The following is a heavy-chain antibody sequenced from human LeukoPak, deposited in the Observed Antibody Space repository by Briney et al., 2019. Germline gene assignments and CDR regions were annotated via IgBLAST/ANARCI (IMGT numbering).Heavy chain of an antibody. CDR2: INPSGGST. CDR3: ARSPRLQLLWFDP. J-gene: IGHJ5*02. Sequence: GASVKVSCKASGYTFTSYYMHWVRQAPGQGLEWMGIINPSGGSTSYAQKFQGRVTMTRDMSTSTVYMELSSLRSEDTAVYYCARSPRLQLLWFDPWGQGTLVTVSS. V-gene: IGHV1-46*01. D-gene: IGHD5-24*01. CDR1: GYTFTSYY.